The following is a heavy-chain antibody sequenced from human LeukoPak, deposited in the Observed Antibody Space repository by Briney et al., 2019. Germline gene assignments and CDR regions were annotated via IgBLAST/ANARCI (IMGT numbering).Heavy chain of an antibody. CDR3: AKDARRSSGWYFFDH. D-gene: IGHD6-19*01. CDR2: ISDSGGTT. Sequence: GGSLRLSCAASGFTFSSLAMGWVRQAPGKGLEWISVISDSGGTTYYADSVKGRFTISRDNSRNTLYLQMNSLRVEDTAVYYCAKDARRSSGWYFFDHWGQGTLVTVSS. CDR1: GFTFSSLA. V-gene: IGHV3-23*01. J-gene: IGHJ4*02.